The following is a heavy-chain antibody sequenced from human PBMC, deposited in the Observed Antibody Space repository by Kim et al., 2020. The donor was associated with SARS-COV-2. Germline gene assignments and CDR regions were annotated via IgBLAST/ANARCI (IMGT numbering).Heavy chain of an antibody. V-gene: IGHV3-74*01. J-gene: IGHJ4*02. CDR3: ARGYGSGTNY. CDR2: STP. D-gene: IGHD3-10*01. Sequence: STPGYADTEKGRFNITRDNAKNTLYQQRDSLRLEDTAVYYCARGYGSGTNYWGQGTLVTVST.